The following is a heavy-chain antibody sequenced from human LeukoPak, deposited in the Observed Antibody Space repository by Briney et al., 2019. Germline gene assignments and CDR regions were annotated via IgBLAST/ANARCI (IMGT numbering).Heavy chain of an antibody. D-gene: IGHD3-10*01. V-gene: IGHV4-39*01. Sequence: SETLSLTCTVSSGPISSKSYYWGSIPQPPGKGREWAGSIYYSGNTYYDPSLKSRVTISIVTSNNQFSPKLTSVSAEDTAVYYCARHADSGFGELAFDYWGQGSLVTVSS. J-gene: IGHJ4*02. CDR2: IYYSGNT. CDR3: ARHADSGFGELAFDY. CDR1: SGPISSKSYY.